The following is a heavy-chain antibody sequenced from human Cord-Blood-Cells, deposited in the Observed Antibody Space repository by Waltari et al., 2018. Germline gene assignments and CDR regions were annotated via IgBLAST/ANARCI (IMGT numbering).Heavy chain of an antibody. J-gene: IGHJ3*02. Sequence: QVQLVQSGAEVKKPGSSVKVSCKDSGGTFSSYAISWVRQAPGQGREWMGMIVPILGIANYSQNFQGRVTITADKSTSTAYMGLSSLRSEDTAVYYCARPLPLAETAMVDAFDIWGQGTMVTVSS. CDR3: ARPLPLAETAMVDAFDI. CDR2: IVPILGIA. D-gene: IGHD5-18*01. V-gene: IGHV1-69*09. CDR1: GGTFSSYA.